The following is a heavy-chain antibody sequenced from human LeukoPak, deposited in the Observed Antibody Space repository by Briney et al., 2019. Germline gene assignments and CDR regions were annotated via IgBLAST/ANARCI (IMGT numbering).Heavy chain of an antibody. J-gene: IGHJ1*01. CDR1: GGSISSYY. CDR2: IYYSGST. V-gene: IGHV4-59*08. CDR3: ARRGIAAASEH. Sequence: SETLSLTCTISGGSISSYYWSWIRQPPGKGLEWIGYIYYSGSTNYNPSLKSRVTISVDTSKNQFSLKLSSVTAADTAVYYCARRGIAAASEHWGQGTLVTVSS. D-gene: IGHD6-13*01.